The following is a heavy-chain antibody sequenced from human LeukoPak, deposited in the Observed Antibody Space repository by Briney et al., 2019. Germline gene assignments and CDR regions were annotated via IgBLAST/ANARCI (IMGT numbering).Heavy chain of an antibody. V-gene: IGHV3-30*18. Sequence: GRSLRLSCAASGFTFSSYGMHWVRQAPGKGLEWVAVISYDGSNKYYADSVKGRFTISRDNSKNTLYLQMNSLRAEDTAVYYCAKEVDTAMAHYYYYGMEVWGQGTTVTVSS. CDR3: AKEVDTAMAHYYYYGMEV. D-gene: IGHD5-18*01. J-gene: IGHJ6*02. CDR2: ISYDGSNK. CDR1: GFTFSSYG.